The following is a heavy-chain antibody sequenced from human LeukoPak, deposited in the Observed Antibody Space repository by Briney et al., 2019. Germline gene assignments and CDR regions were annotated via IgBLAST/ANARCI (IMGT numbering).Heavy chain of an antibody. CDR2: LYNSGST. Sequence: SETLSLTCSVSGGSISSHFWSWIRQPPGKGLEWIGHLYNSGSTNYNTALKSRATISVDTSKNQFSLKLNSVTAADTAMYYCARNAGDYWGQGTLVTVSS. V-gene: IGHV4-59*08. J-gene: IGHJ4*02. CDR3: ARNAGDY. D-gene: IGHD3-10*01. CDR1: GGSISSHF.